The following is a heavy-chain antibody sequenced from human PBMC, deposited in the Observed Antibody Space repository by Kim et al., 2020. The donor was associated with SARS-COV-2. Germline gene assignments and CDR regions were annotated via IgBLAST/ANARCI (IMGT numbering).Heavy chain of an antibody. CDR2: GDT. Sequence: GDTNYPQKFQGRVTMTRETSISTVYLELSRLRSDDTAVYYCARSSLLDFDYWGQGTLVTASS. V-gene: IGHV1-2*02. D-gene: IGHD2-15*01. CDR3: ARSSLLDFDY. J-gene: IGHJ4*02.